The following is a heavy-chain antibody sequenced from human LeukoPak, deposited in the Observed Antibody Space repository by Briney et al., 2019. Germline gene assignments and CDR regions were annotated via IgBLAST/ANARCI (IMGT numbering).Heavy chain of an antibody. J-gene: IGHJ6*03. CDR1: GGSISSYY. CDR2: IYTSGST. CDR3: ARSTVTPGYYYYYMDV. V-gene: IGHV4-4*07. D-gene: IGHD4-11*01. Sequence: SETLSLTCTVSGGSISSYYWSWIRQPAGKGLEWIGRIYTSGSTNCNPSLKSRVTMSVDTSKNQFSLKLSSVTAADTAVYYCARSTVTPGYYYYYMDVWGKGTTVTVSS.